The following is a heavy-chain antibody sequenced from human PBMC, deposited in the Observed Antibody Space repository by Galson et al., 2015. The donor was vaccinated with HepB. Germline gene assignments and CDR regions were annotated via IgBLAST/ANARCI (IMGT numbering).Heavy chain of an antibody. V-gene: IGHV3-30*04. CDR2: MSYDGRNK. CDR3: ARDFRTVANYFYYHSMDV. J-gene: IGHJ6*02. D-gene: IGHD4-23*01. Sequence: SLRLSCAASGFSLSNYAMHWVRQAPGKGLEWAAVMSYDGRNKNYADSVKGRFSISKDNSKNTLYLDMYSLRPEDTAVYYCARDFRTVANYFYYHSMDVWGQGTTVTVSS. CDR1: GFSLSNYA.